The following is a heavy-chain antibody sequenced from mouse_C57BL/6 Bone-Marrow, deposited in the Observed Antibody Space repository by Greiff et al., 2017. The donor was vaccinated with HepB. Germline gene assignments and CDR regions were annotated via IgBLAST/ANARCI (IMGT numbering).Heavy chain of an antibody. CDR3: ARWLLRAMDY. V-gene: IGHV1-69*01. D-gene: IGHD2-3*01. CDR1: GYTFTSYW. Sequence: QVHVKQPGAELVMPGASVKLSCKASGYTFTSYWMHWVKQRPGQGLEWIREIDPSDSYTNYNQKFKGKSTLTVDKSSSTAYMQLSSLTSEDSAVYYCARWLLRAMDYWGQGTSVTVSS. J-gene: IGHJ4*01. CDR2: IDPSDSYT.